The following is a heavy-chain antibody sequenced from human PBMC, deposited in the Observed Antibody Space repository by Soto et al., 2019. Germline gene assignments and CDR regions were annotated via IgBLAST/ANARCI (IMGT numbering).Heavy chain of an antibody. V-gene: IGHV3-48*03. CDR1: GFSFSDYE. CDR3: ARSWSSSTSGRVDV. CDR2: ISFSGSTI. Sequence: EVELVESGGGLVQPGGSLRLSCAASGFSFSDYEMNWVRQAPGKGLEWIAHISFSGSTIYYADSVKGRFSISRDNAKNSLFLQMNSLRPEDTALYYCARSWSSSTSGRVDVWGQGTTVTVSS. J-gene: IGHJ6*02. D-gene: IGHD2-2*01.